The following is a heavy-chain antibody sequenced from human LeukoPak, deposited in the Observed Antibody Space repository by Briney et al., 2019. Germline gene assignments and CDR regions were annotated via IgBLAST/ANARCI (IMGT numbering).Heavy chain of an antibody. V-gene: IGHV4-59*01. Sequence: PSQTLSLTCTVSGGSISSYYWSWIRQPPGKGLEWIGYIYYSGSTNYNPSLKSRVTISVDTSKNQFSLKLSSVTAADTAVYYCARVDHYGDYDYWGQGTLVTVSS. D-gene: IGHD4-17*01. J-gene: IGHJ4*02. CDR2: IYYSGST. CDR3: ARVDHYGDYDY. CDR1: GGSISSYY.